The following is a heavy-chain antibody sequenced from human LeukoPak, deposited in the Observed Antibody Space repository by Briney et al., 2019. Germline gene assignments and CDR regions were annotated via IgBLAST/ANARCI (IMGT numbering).Heavy chain of an antibody. CDR3: ARDEGFCSGGRCHISGFDY. CDR2: ISSSSSYI. D-gene: IGHD2-15*01. J-gene: IGHJ4*02. CDR1: GFTFSSYG. V-gene: IGHV3-21*03. Sequence: GGSLRLSCAASGFTFSSYGMSWVRQAPGKGLEWVSSISSSSSYIYYADSVKGRFTISRHNAKNSLYLEMNSLRAEDTAVYYCARDEGFCSGGRCHISGFDYWGQGILVTVSS.